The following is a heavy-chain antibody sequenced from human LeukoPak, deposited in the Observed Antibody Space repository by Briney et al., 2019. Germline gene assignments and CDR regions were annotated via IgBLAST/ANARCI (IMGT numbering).Heavy chain of an antibody. CDR1: GFTFSSYW. J-gene: IGHJ2*01. CDR3: ARPPYSSGSFDL. D-gene: IGHD6-19*01. CDR2: INSDGSST. V-gene: IGHV3-74*01. Sequence: GRSLRLSCAASGFTFSSYWMHWVRQAPGKGLVWVSRINSDGSSTSYADSVKGRFTISRDNAKNTLYLQMSSLRAEDTAVYYCARPPYSSGSFDLWGRGTLVTVSS.